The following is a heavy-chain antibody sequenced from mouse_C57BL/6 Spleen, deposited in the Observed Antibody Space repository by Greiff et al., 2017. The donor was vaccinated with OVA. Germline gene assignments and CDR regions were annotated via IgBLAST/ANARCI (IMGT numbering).Heavy chain of an antibody. CDR2: IYPRSGNT. CDR1: GYTFTSYG. J-gene: IGHJ3*01. Sequence: QVQLQQSGAELARPGASVKLSCKASGYTFTSYGMRWVKQRTGQGLEWIGEIYPRSGNTYYNEKFKGKATLTADKSSSTAYMELRSLTSEDSAVYFCALIYYGNYEAYWGQGTLVTVSA. D-gene: IGHD2-1*01. CDR3: ALIYYGNYEAY. V-gene: IGHV1-81*01.